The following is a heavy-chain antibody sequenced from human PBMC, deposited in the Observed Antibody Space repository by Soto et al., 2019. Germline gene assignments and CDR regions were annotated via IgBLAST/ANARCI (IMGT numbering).Heavy chain of an antibody. D-gene: IGHD3-3*01. J-gene: IGHJ4*02. CDR1: GFTFSSYA. CDR3: AKGGERGHYDFWSGPKQRSYFDY. Sequence: GGSLRLSCAASGFTFSSYAMSWVRQAPGKGLEWVSAISGSGGSTYYADSVKGRFTISRDNSKNTLYLQMNSLRAEDTAVYYCAKGGERGHYDFWSGPKQRSYFDYWGQGTLVTVSS. CDR2: ISGSGGST. V-gene: IGHV3-23*01.